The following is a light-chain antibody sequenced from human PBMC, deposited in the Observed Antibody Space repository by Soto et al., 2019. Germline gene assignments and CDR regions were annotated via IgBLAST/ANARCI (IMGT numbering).Light chain of an antibody. CDR2: TNN. CDR1: SSNIGGNT. Sequence: HSVLTQPPSASGTPGQRVTISCSGSSSNIGGNTVSWYQQFTGTAPKLLIYTNNQRPSGVPDRFSGSKSDTSASLAISALQSEYEAHYYCAAWDDSLNGHVFGTGTKLTVL. CDR3: AAWDDSLNGHV. V-gene: IGLV1-44*01. J-gene: IGLJ1*01.